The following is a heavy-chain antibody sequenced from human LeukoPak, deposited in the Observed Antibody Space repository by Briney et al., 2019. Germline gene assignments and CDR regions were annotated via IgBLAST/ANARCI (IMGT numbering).Heavy chain of an antibody. D-gene: IGHD3-22*01. V-gene: IGHV3-23*01. CDR3: ARMSSGYEDY. CDR2: INTSGSTI. J-gene: IGHJ4*02. Sequence: GGSLRLSCSGSGFTFSTYALRWVRQAPGKGLEWVSAINTSGSTIYYADSVKGRFTISRDNSRNTVYLQMNSLRAEDTAVYYCARMSSGYEDYWGQGTRVIVSS. CDR1: GFTFSTYA.